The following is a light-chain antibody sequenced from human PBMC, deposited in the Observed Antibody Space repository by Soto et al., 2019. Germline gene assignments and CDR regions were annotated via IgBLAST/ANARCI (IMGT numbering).Light chain of an antibody. J-gene: IGKJ2*01. Sequence: EIVMTQSPATLSVSPGERATLSCRASQSVSSNLAWYQQKPGQAPSLLIYGASNRATGIPDRFSGSGSGTDFTLTINRLEPEDFAVYYCQQYGSSETFGQGTKVDIK. V-gene: IGKV3-20*01. CDR1: QSVSSN. CDR3: QQYGSSET. CDR2: GAS.